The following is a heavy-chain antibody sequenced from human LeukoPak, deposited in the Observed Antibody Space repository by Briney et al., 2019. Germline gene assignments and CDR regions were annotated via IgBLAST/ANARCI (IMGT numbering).Heavy chain of an antibody. D-gene: IGHD3-10*01. CDR1: AFTVSIYS. CDR2: ISSSGRYI. V-gene: IGHV3-21*01. CDR3: ARAGDPDY. J-gene: IGHJ4*02. Sequence: GGSLRLSCAASAFTVSIYSMNWVRQAPGKGPEWVSYISSSGRYIDYADSVKGRFTISRDNAKNSLFLQMNSLTAEDTALYYCARAGDPDYWGQGTLVTVSS.